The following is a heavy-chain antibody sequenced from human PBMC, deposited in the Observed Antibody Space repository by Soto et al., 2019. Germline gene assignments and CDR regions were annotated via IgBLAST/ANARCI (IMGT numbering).Heavy chain of an antibody. J-gene: IGHJ6*02. Sequence: PSETLSLTCTVSGGSISSSSYYWGWIRQPPGKGLEWIGSIYYSGSTYYNPSLKSRVTISVDTSKNQFSLKLSSVTAADTAVYYCARSKLDSWYDYYYYGMDVWGQGTTVTVSS. V-gene: IGHV4-39*01. CDR1: GGSISSSSYY. CDR3: ARSKLDSWYDYYYYGMDV. CDR2: IYYSGST. D-gene: IGHD6-13*01.